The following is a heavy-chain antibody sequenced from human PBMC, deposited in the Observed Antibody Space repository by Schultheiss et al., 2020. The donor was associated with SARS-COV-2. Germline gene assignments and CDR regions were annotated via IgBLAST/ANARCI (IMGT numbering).Heavy chain of an antibody. Sequence: GSLRLSCTVSGDSIGGSSWAWIRQPPGKGLEWIGCIYYSGSTNYNPSLKSRVTISVDTSKNQFSLKLSSVTAADTAVYYCAKDPSRYSSGWFDYWGQGTLVTVFS. D-gene: IGHD6-19*01. J-gene: IGHJ4*02. CDR1: GDSIGGSS. CDR3: AKDPSRYSSGWFDY. V-gene: IGHV4-59*12. CDR2: IYYSGST.